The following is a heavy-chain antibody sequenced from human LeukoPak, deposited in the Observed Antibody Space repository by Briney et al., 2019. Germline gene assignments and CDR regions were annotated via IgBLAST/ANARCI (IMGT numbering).Heavy chain of an antibody. CDR2: INSDGSST. CDR3: ASENYDILTGYRH. J-gene: IGHJ4*02. CDR1: GFTFSSYW. D-gene: IGHD3-9*01. V-gene: IGHV3-74*01. Sequence: QPGGSLRLSCAASGFTFSSYWMHWVRQAPGKGLVWVSRINSDGSSTSYADSVKGRFTISRDNAKNTLYLRMNSLRAEDTAVYYCASENYDILTGYRHWGQGTLVTVSS.